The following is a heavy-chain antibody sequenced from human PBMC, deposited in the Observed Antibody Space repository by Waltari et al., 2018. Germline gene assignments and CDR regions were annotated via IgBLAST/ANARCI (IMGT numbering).Heavy chain of an antibody. CDR3: ARGSSTLTSPTIF. Sequence: QVHLVQSGAEVKKPGSSVEVSCKSSGGSFTPFGFSWVRQAPGHGLEWMGGIIPIYGTPNYAQKFQGRVSITADKSTTTVYMKLTSLKSEDTAVYFCARGSSTLTSPTIFWGQGTVVTVTS. CDR1: GGSFTPFG. J-gene: IGHJ4*02. D-gene: IGHD3-3*02. CDR2: IIPIYGTP. V-gene: IGHV1-69*14.